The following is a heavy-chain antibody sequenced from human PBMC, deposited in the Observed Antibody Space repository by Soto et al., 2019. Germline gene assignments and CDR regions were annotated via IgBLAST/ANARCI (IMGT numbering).Heavy chain of an antibody. V-gene: IGHV4-31*03. J-gene: IGHJ5*02. CDR2: IYYSGST. CDR3: XXXXYWFDP. Sequence: QVQLQESGPGLVKPSQTLSLTCTVSGGSISSGGYYWSWIRQHPGKGLEWIGYIYYSGSTYYNPSLKSRVTISVDTSKNQFSLXLSXXXXADXXVXXXXXXXYWFDPWGQGTLVTVSS. CDR1: GGSISSGGYY.